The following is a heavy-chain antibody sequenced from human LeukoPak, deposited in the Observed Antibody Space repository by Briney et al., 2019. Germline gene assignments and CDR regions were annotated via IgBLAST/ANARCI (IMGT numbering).Heavy chain of an antibody. CDR2: IYHSGIT. CDR3: ARDLSSSPFDY. Sequence: PSETLSLTCTVSGYSISSGYYWGWIRQPPGKGLEWIGSIYHSGITYDNPSLKSRVTISVDTSKNQFSLKLSSVTAADTAVYYCARDLSSSPFDYWGQGTLVTVSS. J-gene: IGHJ4*02. V-gene: IGHV4-38-2*02. D-gene: IGHD6-6*01. CDR1: GYSISSGYY.